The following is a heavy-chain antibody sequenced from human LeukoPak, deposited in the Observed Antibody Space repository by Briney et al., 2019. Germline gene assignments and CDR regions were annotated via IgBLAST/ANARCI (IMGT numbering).Heavy chain of an antibody. Sequence: SETLSLTCTVSGGSISSNNHYWGWIRQPAGKGLEWIVRIYTSGSTNYNPSLKSRVTMTVDTTKNQFSLKLSSVTAADTAVYYCARETVVITTFAFDIWGQGTMVTVSS. CDR3: ARETVVITTFAFDI. J-gene: IGHJ3*02. CDR1: GGSISSNNHY. V-gene: IGHV4-61*02. D-gene: IGHD3-22*01. CDR2: IYTSGST.